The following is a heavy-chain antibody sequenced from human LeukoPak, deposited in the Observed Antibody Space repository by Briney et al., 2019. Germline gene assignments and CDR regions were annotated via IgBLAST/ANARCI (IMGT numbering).Heavy chain of an antibody. Sequence: SQTLSLTCTVSGGSISSGGYYWSWIRQPPGTGLEWIGYIYHSGSTYYNPSLKSRVTISVDRSKNQFSLKLSSVTAADTAVYYCARVAPGITMIVVATRRGAFDIWGQGTMVTVSS. V-gene: IGHV4-30-2*01. CDR1: GGSISSGGYY. CDR3: ARVAPGITMIVVATRRGAFDI. J-gene: IGHJ3*02. D-gene: IGHD3-22*01. CDR2: IYHSGST.